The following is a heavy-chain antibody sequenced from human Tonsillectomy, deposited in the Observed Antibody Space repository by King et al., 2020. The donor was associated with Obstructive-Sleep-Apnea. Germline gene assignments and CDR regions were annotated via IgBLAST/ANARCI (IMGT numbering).Heavy chain of an antibody. D-gene: IGHD4-17*01. Sequence: VQLVESGGGVVQPGRSLRLSCAASGFTFSYYAMHWVRQAPGKGLEWVAVISYDGNNTYFADSVKGRFTISRDNSKNTLYLQMNSLRAEDTAVYYCARTTAIDFWGQGTLVTVSS. V-gene: IGHV3-30-3*01. CDR3: ARTTAIDF. CDR1: GFTFSYYA. J-gene: IGHJ4*02. CDR2: ISYDGNNT.